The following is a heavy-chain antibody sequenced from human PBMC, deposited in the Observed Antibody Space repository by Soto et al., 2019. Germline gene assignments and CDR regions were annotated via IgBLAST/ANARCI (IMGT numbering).Heavy chain of an antibody. CDR1: GFTFSRFE. D-gene: IGHD3-10*01. V-gene: IGHV3-48*03. CDR2: ISSSGSTA. J-gene: IGHJ4*02. Sequence: HPVGSLRLSCAAPGFTFSRFELHWVRQAPGKGLEWISYISSSGSTAYYASSVEGRFTISRDNANNSVYLQMDSLRAEDTALYYCTRAAWFPYLSFYWGQGALVTVSS. CDR3: TRAAWFPYLSFY.